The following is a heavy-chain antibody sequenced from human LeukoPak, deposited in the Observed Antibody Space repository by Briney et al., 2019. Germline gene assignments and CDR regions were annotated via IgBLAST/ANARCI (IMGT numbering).Heavy chain of an antibody. J-gene: IGHJ4*01. V-gene: IGHV3-33*01. D-gene: IGHD4-11*01. CDR2: IWSDGTNR. CDR3: ARDAQRGFDYSNSLKY. CDR1: GFIFSHHG. Sequence: GGSLRLSCAASGFIFSHHGMHWVRQAPGKGLEWVAVIWSDGTNRFYADSVKGRFTISRDNSQKTVFLQMNSLRVYDTAMYFCARDAQRGFDYSNSLKYWGHGTLVTVSS.